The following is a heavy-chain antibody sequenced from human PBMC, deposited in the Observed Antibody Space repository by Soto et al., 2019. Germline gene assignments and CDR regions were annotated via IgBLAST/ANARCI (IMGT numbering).Heavy chain of an antibody. CDR2: INAGNGNT. D-gene: IGHD5-12*01. V-gene: IGHV1-3*01. CDR1: GYIFTTYA. CDR3: ARGPLRYWFDP. J-gene: IGHJ5*02. Sequence: ASVKVSCKASGYIFTTYAMHWVRQAPGQRLEWMGWINAGNGNTKYSQKFQGRVTITKNTSASTAYMELSSLRSEDTAVYYCARGPLRYWFDPWGQGTLVTVSS.